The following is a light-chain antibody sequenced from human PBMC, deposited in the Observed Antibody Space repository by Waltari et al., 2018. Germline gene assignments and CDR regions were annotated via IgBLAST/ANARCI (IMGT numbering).Light chain of an antibody. CDR3: QQRRNWPLT. J-gene: IGKJ4*01. V-gene: IGKV3-11*01. CDR2: DTS. Sequence: EIVLTQCPATLSLSPGEGANLPCRASQSVDMYFAWYQQRPGQAPRLLIYDTSNRATDIPARFSGSGSETDFSLTISSLEPEDFAVYYCQQRRNWPLTFGGGTKVEIK. CDR1: QSVDMY.